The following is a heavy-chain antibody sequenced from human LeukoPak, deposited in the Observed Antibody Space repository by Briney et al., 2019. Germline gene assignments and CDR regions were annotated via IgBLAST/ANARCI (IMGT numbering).Heavy chain of an antibody. J-gene: IGHJ4*02. Sequence: SETLSLTCAVYGGSLSGYYWSWIRQPPGKGLEWIGEINHSGSTNYNPSLKSRVTISVDTSKNQFSLKLSSVTAADTAVYYCARGQGSIAAAGTGDFDYWGQGTLVTVSS. D-gene: IGHD6-13*01. CDR1: GGSLSGYY. CDR2: INHSGST. CDR3: ARGQGSIAAAGTGDFDY. V-gene: IGHV4-34*01.